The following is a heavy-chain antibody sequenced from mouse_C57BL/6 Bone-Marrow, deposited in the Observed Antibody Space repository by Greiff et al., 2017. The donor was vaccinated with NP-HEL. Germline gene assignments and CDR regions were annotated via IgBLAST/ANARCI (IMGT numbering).Heavy chain of an antibody. CDR2: INPSSGYT. CDR3: EREATVDYAMDY. V-gene: IGHV1-7*01. D-gene: IGHD1-1*01. CDR1: GYTFTSYW. J-gene: IGHJ4*01. Sequence: QVHVKQSGAELAQPGASVKLSCTASGYTFTSYWMHWVKQRPGQGLEWIGYINPSSGYTKYNQKFKDKATLAADKSSSTAYMQLSSLTYEDSEVYYCEREATVDYAMDYWGQGTSVTVSS.